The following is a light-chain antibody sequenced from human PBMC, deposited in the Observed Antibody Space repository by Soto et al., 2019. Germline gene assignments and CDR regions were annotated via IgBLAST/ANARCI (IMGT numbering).Light chain of an antibody. Sequence: DIQMTQSPSSLSASVGDRVTITCRASQSISSYLNWYQQKPGKAPKLLIYAASSLQSGVPSRFSGSGSGTDLPLPISSLQPEDFATYYCQQSYSTPSTFGQGTKLEIK. J-gene: IGKJ2*01. CDR2: AAS. V-gene: IGKV1-39*01. CDR3: QQSYSTPST. CDR1: QSISSY.